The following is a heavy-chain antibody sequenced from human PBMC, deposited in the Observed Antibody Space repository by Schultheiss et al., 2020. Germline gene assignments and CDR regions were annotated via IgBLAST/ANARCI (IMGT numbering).Heavy chain of an antibody. D-gene: IGHD6-19*01. J-gene: IGHJ4*02. CDR1: GFTFGDYA. CDR3: ARDGDSSGWYYYFDY. Sequence: GGSLRLSCAASGFTFGDYAMSWFRQAPGKGLEWVSYIRSSGSTIYYADSVKGRFTISRDNAKNTLYLQMNRLRTEDTAVYYCARDGDSSGWYYYFDYWGQGTLVTVSS. V-gene: IGHV3-11*04. CDR2: IRSSGSTI.